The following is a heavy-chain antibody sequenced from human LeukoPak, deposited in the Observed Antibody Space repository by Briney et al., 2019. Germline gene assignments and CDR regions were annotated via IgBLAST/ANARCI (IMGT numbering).Heavy chain of an antibody. D-gene: IGHD2-2*01. V-gene: IGHV1-46*01. CDR3: ASSRGGRYCSSTSCYRSAFDI. Sequence: ASVKVSCKASGYTFTGYYMHWVRQAPGQGLEWMGIINPSGGSTSYAQKFQGRVTMTRDTSTSTVYMELSSLRSEDTAVYYCASSRGGRYCSSTSCYRSAFDIWGQGTMITVSS. J-gene: IGHJ3*02. CDR1: GYTFTGYY. CDR2: INPSGGST.